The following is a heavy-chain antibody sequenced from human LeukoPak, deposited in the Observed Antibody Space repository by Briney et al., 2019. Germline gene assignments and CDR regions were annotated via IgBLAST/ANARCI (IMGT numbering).Heavy chain of an antibody. V-gene: IGHV3-30*02. Sequence: GGSLRLSCAASGFTFSRYGMHWVRQAPGKGLEWVALIRYDGSNKYYADSVKGRFTISRDNSKNTLYLQMNSLRAEDTAVYYCAKDGKNYDFWSGYYTYYYYYYYMDVWGKGTTVTVSS. CDR3: AKDGKNYDFWSGYYTYYYYYYYMDV. CDR1: GFTFSRYG. D-gene: IGHD3-3*01. CDR2: IRYDGSNK. J-gene: IGHJ6*03.